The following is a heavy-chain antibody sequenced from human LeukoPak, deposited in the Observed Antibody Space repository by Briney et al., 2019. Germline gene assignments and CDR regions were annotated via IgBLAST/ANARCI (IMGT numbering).Heavy chain of an antibody. Sequence: PGGSLRLSCATSGFTFNSFGISWVRQAPGKGLEWVSGISDRGVSTNYADSVKGRFTISRDKSKNALYLQMNSLRAEDTAVYYCARDFSRGSYKGRDYYMDVWGKGTTVTVSS. J-gene: IGHJ6*03. D-gene: IGHD1-26*01. CDR2: ISDRGVST. V-gene: IGHV3-23*01. CDR1: GFTFNSFG. CDR3: ARDFSRGSYKGRDYYMDV.